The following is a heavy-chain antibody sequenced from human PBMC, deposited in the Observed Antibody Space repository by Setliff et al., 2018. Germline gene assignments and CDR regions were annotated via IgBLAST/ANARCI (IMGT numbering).Heavy chain of an antibody. D-gene: IGHD3-3*01. CDR1: GGTFSSYA. J-gene: IGHJ6*02. V-gene: IGHV1-69*05. CDR2: IIPIFGTA. Sequence: GASVKVSCKASGGTFSSYAISWVRQAPGQGLEWMGGIIPIFGTANYAQKFQGRVTITTDESTSTAYMELSSLRSEDTAVYYCARAGTTIFGVVTPPNYGMDVWGQGTTVTVSS. CDR3: ARAGTTIFGVVTPPNYGMDV.